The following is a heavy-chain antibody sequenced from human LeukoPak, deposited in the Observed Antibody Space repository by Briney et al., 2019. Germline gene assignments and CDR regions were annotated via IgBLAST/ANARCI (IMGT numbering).Heavy chain of an antibody. Sequence: ASVKVSCKASGYTFTGYYMHWVRQAPGQGLEWMVWINPNSGGTNYAQKFQGRVTMTRDTSISTAYMELSRLRSDDTAVYYCARDHCSGGSCYSNYWGQGTLVTVSS. CDR2: INPNSGGT. J-gene: IGHJ4*02. V-gene: IGHV1-2*02. CDR1: GYTFTGYY. CDR3: ARDHCSGGSCYSNY. D-gene: IGHD2-15*01.